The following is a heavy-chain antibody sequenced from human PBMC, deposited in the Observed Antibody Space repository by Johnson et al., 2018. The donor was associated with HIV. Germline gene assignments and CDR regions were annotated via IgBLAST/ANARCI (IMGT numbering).Heavy chain of an antibody. CDR3: ARSPESGDRLWRAFDV. D-gene: IGHD4-17*01. J-gene: IGHJ3*01. CDR1: GFTVSSTY. V-gene: IGHV3-23*04. Sequence: VQLVESGGGLVKPGGSLRLSCAASGFTVSSTYMSWVRQAPGKGLEWVSAISGSGGSTYYADSVKGRFTISRDNSKNTLYLQMNSLGAEDTAVYYCARSPESGDRLWRAFDVWGQGTMVTVSS. CDR2: SGSGGST.